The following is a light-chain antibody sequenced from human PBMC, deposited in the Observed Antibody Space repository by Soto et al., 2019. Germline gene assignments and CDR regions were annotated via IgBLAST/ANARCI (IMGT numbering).Light chain of an antibody. CDR3: SSYTSSSSWV. J-gene: IGLJ3*02. Sequence: QSALTQPASVSGSTGQSITISCTGTSSDVGGYNYVSWYQQHPGKAPKLMFYEVSNRPSGVSNRFSGSKSGNTASLTISWLQAEDESDYYCSSYTSSSSWVFGGGTKLTVL. CDR2: EVS. CDR1: SSDVGGYNY. V-gene: IGLV2-14*01.